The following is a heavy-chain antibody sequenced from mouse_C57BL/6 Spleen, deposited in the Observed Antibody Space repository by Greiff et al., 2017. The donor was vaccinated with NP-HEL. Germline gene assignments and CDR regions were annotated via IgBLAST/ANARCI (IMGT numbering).Heavy chain of an antibody. Sequence: EVQGVESGGDLVKPGGSLKLSCAASGFTFSSYGMSWVRQTPDKRLEWVATISSGGSYTYYPDSVKGRFTISRDKAKNTLYLQMSSLKSEDTAMYYCARQLGQDYWGQGTTLTVSS. CDR1: GFTFSSYG. V-gene: IGHV5-6*01. J-gene: IGHJ2*01. CDR3: ARQLGQDY. CDR2: ISSGGSYT. D-gene: IGHD4-1*01.